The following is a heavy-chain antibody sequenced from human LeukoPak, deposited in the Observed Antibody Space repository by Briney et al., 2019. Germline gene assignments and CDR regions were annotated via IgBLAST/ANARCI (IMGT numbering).Heavy chain of an antibody. Sequence: SETLSLTCSVSGASTSNSSYYWGWIRQPPGKGLEWIGSIYYSGSTYYNPSLNSRVTISSDTSKDQFSLKLNSVTAADTAVYYCASHRSPVSFFGAFDIWGQGTMVTVSS. CDR2: IYYSGST. CDR3: ASHRSPVSFFGAFDI. D-gene: IGHD3-3*02. CDR1: GASTSNSSYY. V-gene: IGHV4-39*07. J-gene: IGHJ3*02.